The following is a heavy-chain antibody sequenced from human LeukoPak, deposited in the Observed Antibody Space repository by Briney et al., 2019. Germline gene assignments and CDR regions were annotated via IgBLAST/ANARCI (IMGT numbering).Heavy chain of an antibody. CDR2: INHSGST. J-gene: IGHJ3*02. CDR3: ARLSSGWYLNAFDI. V-gene: IGHV4-34*01. Sequence: SETLSLSCAVYGGSFSGYYWSRIRQPPGKGLEWIGEINHSGSTNYNPSLKSRVTISVDKSKNQFSLKLSSVTAADTAVYYCARLSSGWYLNAFDIWGQGTMVTVSS. CDR1: GGSFSGYY. D-gene: IGHD6-19*01.